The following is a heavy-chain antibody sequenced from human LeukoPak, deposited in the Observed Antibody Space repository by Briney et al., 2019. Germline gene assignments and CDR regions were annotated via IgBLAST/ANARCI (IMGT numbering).Heavy chain of an antibody. J-gene: IGHJ5*02. V-gene: IGHV3-23*01. Sequence: GGSLRLSCAASGFTFSSHAMYWVRQAPGKGLEWVSAISGSGGSTYYADSVKGRFTISRDNSKNTLYLQMNSLRAEDTAVYYCADGTIAAAVAWGQGTLVTVSS. D-gene: IGHD6-13*01. CDR2: ISGSGGST. CDR3: ADGTIAAAVA. CDR1: GFTFSSHA.